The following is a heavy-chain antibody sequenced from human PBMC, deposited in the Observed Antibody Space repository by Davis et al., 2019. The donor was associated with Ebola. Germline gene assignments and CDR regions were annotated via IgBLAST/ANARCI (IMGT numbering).Heavy chain of an antibody. CDR3: ARDNGDPVFDY. CDR2: IYHSGST. J-gene: IGHJ4*02. CDR1: GGSFSGYY. V-gene: IGHV4-34*01. Sequence: SETLSLTCAVYGGSFSGYYWSWVRQPPGKGLEWIGEIYHSGSTNYNPSLKSRVTISVDKSKNQFSLKLSSVTAADTAVYYCARDNGDPVFDYWGQGTLVTVSS. D-gene: IGHD4-17*01.